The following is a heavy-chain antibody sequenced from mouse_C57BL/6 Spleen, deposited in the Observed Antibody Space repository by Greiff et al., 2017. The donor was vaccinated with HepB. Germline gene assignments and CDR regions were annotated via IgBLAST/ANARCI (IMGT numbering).Heavy chain of an antibody. CDR3: ARSIDYYGSSYDAMDY. J-gene: IGHJ4*01. V-gene: IGHV1-26*01. CDR2: INPNNGGT. CDR1: GYTFTDYY. D-gene: IGHD1-1*01. Sequence: EVQLQQSGPELVKPGASVKISCKASGYTFTDYYMNWVKQSHGKSLEWIGDINPNNGGTSYNQKFKGKATLTVDKSSSTAYMELRSLTSEDSAVYYCARSIDYYGSSYDAMDYWGQGTSVTVSS.